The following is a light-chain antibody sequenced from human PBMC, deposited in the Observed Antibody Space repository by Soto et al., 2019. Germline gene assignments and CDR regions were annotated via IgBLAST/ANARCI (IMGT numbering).Light chain of an antibody. CDR3: NSYTSSSPPYV. Sequence: QSVPTQPAPLSGSAGKTISTSPPGTNSEICRYNFVSWYQQRPGQAPKLLIFDVSNRPSGISDRFSGSKSGQTASLTISGLQVEDEADYYCNSYTSSSPPYVFGTG. V-gene: IGLV2-14*01. CDR1: NSEICRYNF. J-gene: IGLJ1*01. CDR2: DVS.